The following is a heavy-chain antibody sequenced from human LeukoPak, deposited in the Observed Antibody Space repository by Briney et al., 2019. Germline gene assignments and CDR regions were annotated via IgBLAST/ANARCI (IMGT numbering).Heavy chain of an antibody. J-gene: IGHJ4*02. V-gene: IGHV1-69*04. D-gene: IGHD3-22*01. CDR2: IIPILGIA. CDR1: GGTFSSYA. Sequence: SVKVSCKASGGTFSSYAISWVRQAPGQGLEWMGRIIPILGIANYAQKFQGRVTITADKSTSTAYMELSSLRSEDTAVYYCARNEEYYDSSGYYDYWGQGTLVTVSS. CDR3: ARNEEYYDSSGYYDY.